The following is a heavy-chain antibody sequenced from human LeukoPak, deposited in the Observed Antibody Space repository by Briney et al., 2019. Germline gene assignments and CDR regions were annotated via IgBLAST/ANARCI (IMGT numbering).Heavy chain of an antibody. V-gene: IGHV1-69*13. CDR1: GGTFSSYA. CDR2: IIPIFGTA. CDR3: ARKGDPDKYSGYAGSDP. J-gene: IGHJ5*02. D-gene: IGHD5-12*01. Sequence: ASVKVSCKASGGTFSSYAISWVRQAPGQGLEWMGGIIPIFGTANYAQKFQGRVTITADESTSTAYMELSSLRSEDTAVYYCARKGDPDKYSGYAGSDPWGQGTLVTVSS.